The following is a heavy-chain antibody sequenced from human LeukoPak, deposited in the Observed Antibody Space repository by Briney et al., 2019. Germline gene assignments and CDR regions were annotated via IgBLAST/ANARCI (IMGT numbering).Heavy chain of an antibody. CDR2: IILNNGAT. V-gene: IGHV1-2*06. CDR1: VFTFTDYY. Sequence: ASVKVSCKASVFTFTDYYLHWVRQAPGQGLEWMGRIILNNGATNYAQKYQGRVTLTRDTSISTAYMELSRQTSDDTAVYYCATDGGNHNFDYWGQGTLVTVSS. D-gene: IGHD1-14*01. J-gene: IGHJ4*02. CDR3: ATDGGNHNFDY.